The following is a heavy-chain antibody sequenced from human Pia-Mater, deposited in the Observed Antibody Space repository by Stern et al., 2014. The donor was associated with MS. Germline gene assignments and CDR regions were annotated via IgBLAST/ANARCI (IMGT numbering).Heavy chain of an antibody. CDR1: GFSLSTSGMR. J-gene: IGHJ4*02. D-gene: IGHD3-3*01. CDR3: ARSPPYYEFWNDYYYFDY. CDR2: IGWDDDK. V-gene: IGHV2-70*04. Sequence: QVTLKESGPALVKPTQTLTLTCTFSGFSLSTSGMRMSWIRQPPGKALEWLARIGWDDDKFYSTSLKTRLTISKDTSKNQVVLTMTNMDPVDTATYYCARSPPYYEFWNDYYYFDYWGQGTLVAVSS.